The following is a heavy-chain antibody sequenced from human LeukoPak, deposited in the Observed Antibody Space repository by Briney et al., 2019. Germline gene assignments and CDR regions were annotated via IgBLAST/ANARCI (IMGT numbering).Heavy chain of an antibody. V-gene: IGHV4-38-2*02. CDR2: INHSGST. J-gene: IGHJ4*02. CDR1: GYSISSGYY. D-gene: IGHD1-26*01. Sequence: PSETLSLTCTVSGYSISSGYYWGWIRQPPGKGLEWIGEINHSGSTNYNPSLKSRVTISVDTSKNQFSLKLSSVTAADTAVYYCARESYFYRAVDYWGQGTLVTVSS. CDR3: ARESYFYRAVDY.